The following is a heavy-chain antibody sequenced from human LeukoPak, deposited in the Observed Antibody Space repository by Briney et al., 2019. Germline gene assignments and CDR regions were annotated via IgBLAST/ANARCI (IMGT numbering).Heavy chain of an antibody. CDR1: GFTFDDCA. CDR3: AKASRPGIAAAGRTNYFDY. CDR2: ISWNSGSI. J-gene: IGHJ4*02. V-gene: IGHV3-9*01. D-gene: IGHD6-13*01. Sequence: HSGRSLRLSCAASGFTFDDCAMHWVRQAPGKGLEWVSGISWNSGSIGYADSVKGRFTISRDNAKNSLYLQMYSLRAEDTALYYCAKASRPGIAAAGRTNYFDYWGQGTLVTVSS.